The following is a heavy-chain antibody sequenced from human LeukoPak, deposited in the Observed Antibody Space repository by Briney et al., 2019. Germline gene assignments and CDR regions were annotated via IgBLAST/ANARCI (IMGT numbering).Heavy chain of an antibody. V-gene: IGHV4-59*01. D-gene: IGHD4-11*01. CDR3: ARMTTVTTGGWFDP. CDR1: GGSISSYY. Sequence: SETLSLTCTVSGGSISSYYWNWIRQPPGKGLEWIGYIYYSGSTNYNPSLKSRVTISVDTSKNQFSLKLSSVTAADTAVYYCARMTTVTTGGWFDPWGQGTLVTVSS. CDR2: IYYSGST. J-gene: IGHJ5*02.